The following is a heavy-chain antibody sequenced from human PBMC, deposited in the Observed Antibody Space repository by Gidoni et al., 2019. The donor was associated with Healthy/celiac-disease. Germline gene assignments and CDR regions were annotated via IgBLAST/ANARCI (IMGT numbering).Heavy chain of an antibody. V-gene: IGHV4-59*01. CDR1: GGSISRYY. CDR3: AREFPNDAFDI. D-gene: IGHD2-21*01. Sequence: QVQLQEPGPGLVKPSETLSFTCTVSGGSISRYYWSWIRQPPGKGLEWIGYIYYSGSTNYNPSLKSRVTISVDTSKNQFSLKLSSVTAADTAVYYCAREFPNDAFDIWGQGTMVTVSS. J-gene: IGHJ3*02. CDR2: IYYSGST.